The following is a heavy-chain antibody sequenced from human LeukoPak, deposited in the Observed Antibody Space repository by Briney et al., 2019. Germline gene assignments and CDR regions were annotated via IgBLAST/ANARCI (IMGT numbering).Heavy chain of an antibody. CDR2: ISDSGATA. D-gene: IGHD3-16*01. J-gene: IGHJ4*02. V-gene: IGHV3-23*01. CDR3: AGGGGAGFFDY. CDR1: GVSITDYY. Sequence: ETLSLTCTVSGVSITDYYWSWIRQPPGKGLEWVSTISDSGATAFYADSVKGRFTISRDNSKNTLYLQMNSLRAEDTAVYYCAGGGGAGFFDYWGQGTLVTVSS.